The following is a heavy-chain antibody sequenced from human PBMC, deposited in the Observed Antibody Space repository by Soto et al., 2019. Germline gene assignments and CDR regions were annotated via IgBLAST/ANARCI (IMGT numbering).Heavy chain of an antibody. Sequence: QVQLMQSGAEVRKPGASVKVSCRASGYTFTDYDINWVRQANGQGLEWLGWMTPNSGNTGYALKLQGRVTLTRDISRSTAYMELSSLTSEDTAVYYCARNLYNAGDFDHWGQGTLVTVSS. CDR3: ARNLYNAGDFDH. J-gene: IGHJ5*02. V-gene: IGHV1-8*02. D-gene: IGHD3-16*01. CDR1: GYTFTDYD. CDR2: MTPNSGNT.